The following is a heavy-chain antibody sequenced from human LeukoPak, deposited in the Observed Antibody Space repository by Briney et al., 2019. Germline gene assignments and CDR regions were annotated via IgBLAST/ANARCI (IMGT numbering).Heavy chain of an antibody. CDR2: IYHSGST. CDR3: ARGLLDFYYYYYMDV. D-gene: IGHD2-15*01. V-gene: IGHV4-38-2*02. J-gene: IGHJ6*03. Sequence: SETLSLTRTVSGYSISSGYYWGWIRPPPGKGLEWIGSIYHSGSTYYNPSLKSRVTISVDTSKNQFSLKLSSVTAADTAVYYCARGLLDFYYYYYMDVWGKGTTVTVSS. CDR1: GYSISSGYY.